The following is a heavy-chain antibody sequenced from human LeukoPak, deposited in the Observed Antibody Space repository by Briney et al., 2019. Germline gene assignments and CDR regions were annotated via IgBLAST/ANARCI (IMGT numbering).Heavy chain of an antibody. CDR2: ISSSSSTI. CDR3: ARDPAGGDYVDASDI. CDR1: GFTFSSYS. J-gene: IGHJ3*02. D-gene: IGHD4-17*01. Sequence: GGSLRLSCAASGFTFSSYSMNWVRQAPGKGLEWVSYISSSSSTIYYADSVKGRFTISRDNAKNSLYLQMNSLRAEDTAVYYCARDPAGGDYVDASDIWGQGTMVTVSS. V-gene: IGHV3-48*01.